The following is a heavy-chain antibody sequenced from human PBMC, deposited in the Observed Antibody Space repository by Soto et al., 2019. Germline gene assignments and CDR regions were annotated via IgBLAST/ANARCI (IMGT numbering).Heavy chain of an antibody. D-gene: IGHD1-1*01. CDR1: GFTFSSYG. CDR3: ARGLLERNVDYYYYGMDV. CDR2: IWYDGSNK. Sequence: GGSLRLSCAASGFTFSSYGMHWVRQAPGKGLEWVAVIWYDGSNKYYADSVKGRFTISRDNSKNTLYLQMNSLRAEDTAVYYCARGLLERNVDYYYYGMDVWGQGTTVTVSS. J-gene: IGHJ6*02. V-gene: IGHV3-33*01.